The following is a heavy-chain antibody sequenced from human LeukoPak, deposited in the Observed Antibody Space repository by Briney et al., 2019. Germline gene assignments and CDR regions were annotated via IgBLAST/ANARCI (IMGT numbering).Heavy chain of an antibody. J-gene: IGHJ4*02. D-gene: IGHD5-18*01. CDR3: VGEDFGGYRFDY. CDR1: GGSITSYF. Sequence: SETLSLTCTVSGGSITSYFWSWIRQVPGKGLEWIAYISYSGTTHYNPSLQSRVVISVDASKSQFSLKVRSVTAADTAVYYCVGEDFGGYRFDYWGQGTLVTVSS. CDR2: ISYSGTT. V-gene: IGHV4-59*01.